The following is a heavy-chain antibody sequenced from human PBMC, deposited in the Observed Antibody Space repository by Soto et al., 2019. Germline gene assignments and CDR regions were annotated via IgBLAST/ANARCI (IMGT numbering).Heavy chain of an antibody. CDR3: ARAIAIVAVVTPPDY. Sequence: QVQLVESGGGVVQPGRSLRLSCAASGFTFSSYAMHWVRQAPGKGLEWVAVISYDGTNKYYGDSVKGRFTISRDNSKNTLYLQMNSLRAEDTAVYYCARAIAIVAVVTPPDYWGQGTLVTVSS. CDR1: GFTFSSYA. V-gene: IGHV3-33*05. CDR2: ISYDGTNK. D-gene: IGHD3-3*01. J-gene: IGHJ4*02.